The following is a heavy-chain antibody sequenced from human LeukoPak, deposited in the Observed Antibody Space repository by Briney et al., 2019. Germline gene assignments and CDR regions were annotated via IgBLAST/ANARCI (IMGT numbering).Heavy chain of an antibody. V-gene: IGHV3-20*04. CDR1: GFTFNDYG. J-gene: IGHJ4*02. CDR2: VNWNGVCT. D-gene: IGHD3-10*01. Sequence: GGSLRLSCAASGFTFNDYGMHWVRQAPGKGLECVSRVNWNGVCTGYADSVKGRFTISRDNAKNSLYLQMNSLRADDTALYYCARDRGWFGATDYWGWGELVTVSS. CDR3: ARDRGWFGATDY.